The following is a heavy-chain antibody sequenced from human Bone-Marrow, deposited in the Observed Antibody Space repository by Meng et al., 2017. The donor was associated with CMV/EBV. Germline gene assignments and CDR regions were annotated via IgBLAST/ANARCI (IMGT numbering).Heavy chain of an antibody. Sequence: GESLKISCVASGFSFSYYWMSWVRQAPGKGLEWVANIKQDGSEKYYVDSVKGRFTISRDNAKNSLYLQMNSLRAEDTAVYYCAMWVRDFWSGSPRRLLFPFNYWGQRELVNVDS. J-gene: IGHJ4*02. CDR3: AMWVRDFWSGSPRRLLFPFNY. CDR2: IKQDGSEK. CDR1: GFSFSYYW. D-gene: IGHD3-3*01. V-gene: IGHV3-7*01.